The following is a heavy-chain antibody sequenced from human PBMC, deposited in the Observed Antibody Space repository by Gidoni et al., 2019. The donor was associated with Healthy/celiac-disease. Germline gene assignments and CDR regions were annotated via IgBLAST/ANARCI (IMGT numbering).Heavy chain of an antibody. CDR3: ARIRSGYDGYYFDY. Sequence: QVTLKESGPVLVKPTETLTLTCTVSGFSLSNARRGGSWIRQPPGKALEWLAHIFSNDEKSYSTSLKSRLTISKDTSKSQGVLTMTNMDPVDTATYYCARIRSGYDGYYFDYWGQGTLVTVSS. J-gene: IGHJ4*02. V-gene: IGHV2-26*01. CDR2: IFSNDEK. D-gene: IGHD5-12*01. CDR1: GFSLSNARRG.